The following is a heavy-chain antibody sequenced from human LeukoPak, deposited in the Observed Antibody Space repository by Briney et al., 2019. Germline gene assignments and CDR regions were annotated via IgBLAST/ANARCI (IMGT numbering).Heavy chain of an antibody. J-gene: IGHJ4*02. CDR2: ISKSGSNT. V-gene: IGHV3-23*01. D-gene: IGHD6-19*01. Sequence: GGSLRLSCAASGFTFSSYAMSWVRQPPGKGLEWVSGISKSGSNTYYADSVKGRFTISRDNSKNTLYLEMNSLRAEDTAVYYCQRYSSGWLDYWGQGTLVTVSS. CDR1: GFTFSSYA. CDR3: QRYSSGWLDY.